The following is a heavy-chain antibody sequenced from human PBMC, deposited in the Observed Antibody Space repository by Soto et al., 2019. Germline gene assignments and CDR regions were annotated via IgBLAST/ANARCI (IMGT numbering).Heavy chain of an antibody. CDR1: GYIFANYP. Sequence: ASVKVSCKASGYIFANYPMQWVRQAPGQGLEWMGWINPGNGNTKYSQKFQGRVTITRDTSATTVYMELSSLTSKDTAMYYCARVVRHFSGSGCHWFDPWGQGTLVTVSS. J-gene: IGHJ5*02. V-gene: IGHV1-3*01. CDR3: ARVVRHFSGSGCHWFDP. D-gene: IGHD3-10*01. CDR2: INPGNGNT.